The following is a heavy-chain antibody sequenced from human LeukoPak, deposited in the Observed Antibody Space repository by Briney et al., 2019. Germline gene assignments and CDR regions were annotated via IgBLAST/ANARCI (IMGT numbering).Heavy chain of an antibody. D-gene: IGHD3-22*01. J-gene: IGHJ4*02. CDR2: IDPSDSYT. V-gene: IGHV5-10-1*01. Sequence: GESLKISCKGSGYSFTSYWISWVRQMPGKGLEWMGRIDPSDSYTNYSPSFQGHVTISADKSISTAYLQWSSLKASDTAMYYCARGGYYDSSDYCYELDYWGQGTLVTVSS. CDR1: GYSFTSYW. CDR3: ARGGYYDSSDYCYELDY.